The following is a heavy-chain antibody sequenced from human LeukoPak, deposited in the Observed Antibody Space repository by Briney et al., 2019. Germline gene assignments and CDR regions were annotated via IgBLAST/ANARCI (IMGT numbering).Heavy chain of an antibody. CDR1: GFTFDDYA. V-gene: IGHV3-9*01. CDR2: ISWNSGSI. Sequence: GRSLRLSCAASGFTFDDYAMHWGRQAPGQGLGWVSGISWNSGSIGYAESVKGRFTISRDNAKNSLYLQMNSLRAEDTALYYCAKDGYYYVTPYHWYFDLWGRGTLVTVSS. J-gene: IGHJ2*01. CDR3: AKDGYYYVTPYHWYFDL. D-gene: IGHD3-10*02.